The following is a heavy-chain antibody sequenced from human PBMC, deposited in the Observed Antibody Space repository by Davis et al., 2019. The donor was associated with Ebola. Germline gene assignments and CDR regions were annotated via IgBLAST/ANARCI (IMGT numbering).Heavy chain of an antibody. CDR2: ISYDGSNK. J-gene: IGHJ4*02. V-gene: IGHV3-30*18. D-gene: IGHD1-1*01. CDR3: AKVLTSRHQLVPYFDY. Sequence: GESLKISCAASGFTFSSYGMHWVRQSPVKGLEWVAVISYDGSNKYFADSVKGRFTISRDNSNNTLYLQMNGLRADDTAFYYCAKVLTSRHQLVPYFDYWGQGTLVTVSS. CDR1: GFTFSSYG.